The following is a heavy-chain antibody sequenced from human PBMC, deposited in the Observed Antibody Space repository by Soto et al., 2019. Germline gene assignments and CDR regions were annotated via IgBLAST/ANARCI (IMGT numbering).Heavy chain of an antibody. CDR3: ASGQSSSWYGMDV. CDR1: GFTFSDYY. CDR2: ISSSSSYT. J-gene: IGHJ6*02. V-gene: IGHV3-11*06. Sequence: GGSLRLSCAASGFTFSDYYMSWIRQAPGKGLEWVSYISSSSSYTNYADSVKGRFTISRDNAKNSLYLQMNSLRAEDTAVYYCASGQSSSWYGMDVWGQGTTVTVSS. D-gene: IGHD6-13*01.